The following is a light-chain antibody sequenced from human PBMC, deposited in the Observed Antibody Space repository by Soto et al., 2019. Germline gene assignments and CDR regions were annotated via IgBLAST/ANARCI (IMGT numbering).Light chain of an antibody. V-gene: IGLV2-14*01. CDR3: SSYSSSSTLYV. Sequence: QSVLTQPASVSGSPGQSITISCTGTSSDVGDYNYVSWYQQHPGKAPKLMIYEVSNRPSGVSNRFSGSKSGNTASLTISGLHPEDEADYYCSSYSSSSTLYVFGTGTKLTVL. CDR1: SSDVGDYNY. J-gene: IGLJ1*01. CDR2: EVS.